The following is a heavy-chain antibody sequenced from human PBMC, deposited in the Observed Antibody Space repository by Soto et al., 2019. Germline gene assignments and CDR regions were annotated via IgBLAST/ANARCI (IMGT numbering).Heavy chain of an antibody. Sequence: PGESLKISCKGSGYSFTSYWISWVRQMPGKGLEWMGRIDPSDSCTNYSPSFQGHVTISADKSISTAYLQWSSLKASDTAMYYCARLDYGSGSYPNLLVYWGQGTLVTVSS. J-gene: IGHJ4*02. CDR3: ARLDYGSGSYPNLLVY. CDR2: IDPSDSCT. D-gene: IGHD3-10*01. V-gene: IGHV5-10-1*01. CDR1: GYSFTSYW.